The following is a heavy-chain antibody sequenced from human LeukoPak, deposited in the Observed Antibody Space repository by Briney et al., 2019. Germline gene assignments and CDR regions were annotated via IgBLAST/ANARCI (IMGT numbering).Heavy chain of an antibody. CDR2: INTNSSAI. D-gene: IGHD2-15*01. Sequence: GSVKLSCKASGYTFTSYEMNWVRQAPGQGLEWSSYINTNSSAIYYAHTVKGRFTISRDNANNSLYLELSRLRSEDTAVYYCARGFLRYCSGCSCYSEVGIDNWGQGTLVTVSS. CDR3: ARGFLRYCSGCSCYSEVGIDN. J-gene: IGHJ4*02. V-gene: IGHV3-48*03. CDR1: GYTFTSYE.